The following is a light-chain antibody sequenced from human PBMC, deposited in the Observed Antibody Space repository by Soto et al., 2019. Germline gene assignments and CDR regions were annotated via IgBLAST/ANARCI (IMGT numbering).Light chain of an antibody. J-gene: IGKJ2*01. CDR3: QQYYSAPPYT. V-gene: IGKV4-1*01. Sequence: DIVMTQSPDSLAVSLGERATINCKSSQSVLYSSNNKNYLAWYQQKPGQPPKLLIYWASTRASGVPDRFSGSGSGTDFNLTISSLQAEDVAVYDCQQYYSAPPYTFGQGTKLEIK. CDR1: QSVLYSSNNKNY. CDR2: WAS.